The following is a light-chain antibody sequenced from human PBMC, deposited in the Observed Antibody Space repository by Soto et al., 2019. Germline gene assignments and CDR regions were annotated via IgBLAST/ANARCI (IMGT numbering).Light chain of an antibody. CDR2: RNN. V-gene: IGLV1-47*01. CDR3: AAWDDSLSAPWV. CDR1: SSNIGSNY. Sequence: QSVLTQPPSASGTPGQRVPISCSGRSSNIGSNYVYWYQQLPGTAPKLLIYRNNQRPSGVPDRFSGSKSGTSASLAISGLRSEDEDDYYCAAWDDSLSAPWVFGGGTKLTVL. J-gene: IGLJ3*02.